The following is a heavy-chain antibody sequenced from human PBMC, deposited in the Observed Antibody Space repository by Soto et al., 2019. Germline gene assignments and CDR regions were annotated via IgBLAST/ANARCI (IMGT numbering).Heavy chain of an antibody. J-gene: IGHJ6*02. Sequence: SQTLSLTCAISGDSVSSTSAAWNWIRQSPSRGLEWLGRTYYRSKWSYEYALSVESRIIINPDTSKNQFSLHLSSATPEDAAIYYCARISLIRGVQNYYGLDVWGQGTTVTVSS. CDR2: TYYRSKWSY. V-gene: IGHV6-1*01. CDR3: ARISLIRGVQNYYGLDV. D-gene: IGHD3-10*01. CDR1: GDSVSSTSAA.